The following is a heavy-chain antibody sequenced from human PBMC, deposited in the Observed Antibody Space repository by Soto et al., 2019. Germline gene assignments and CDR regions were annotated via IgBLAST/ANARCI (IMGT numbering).Heavy chain of an antibody. CDR2: INHSGST. J-gene: IGHJ6*02. CDR3: ASRGSGSYYLYYYYYRMDV. D-gene: IGHD3-10*01. CDR1: GGSFSGYY. V-gene: IGHV4-34*01. Sequence: PSETLSLTCAVYGGSFSGYYWSWILQPLGKGLEWIGEINHSGSTNYDPSLKSRFTISVDTSKNQFSLKLSSVTAADTAVYYCASRGSGSYYLYYYYYRMDVWGQGTTVTVSS.